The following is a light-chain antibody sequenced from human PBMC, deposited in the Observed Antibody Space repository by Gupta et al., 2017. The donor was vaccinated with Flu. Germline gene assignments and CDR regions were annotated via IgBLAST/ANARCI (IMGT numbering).Light chain of an antibody. CDR1: TGAVTSGHY. Sequence: GETVTLTCASSTGAVTSGHYPYWFQQKPGQAPRTLIFDTNNKHSWTPARLSGSLLGGKAALTLSGAQPEDEAEYYCLLTHSCAPRPGGFGGG. CDR3: LLTHSCAPRPGG. J-gene: IGLJ3*02. V-gene: IGLV7-46*01. CDR2: DTN.